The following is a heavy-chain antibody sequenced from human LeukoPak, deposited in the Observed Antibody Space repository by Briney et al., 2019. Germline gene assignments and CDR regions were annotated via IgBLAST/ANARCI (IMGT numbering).Heavy chain of an antibody. D-gene: IGHD3-3*01. CDR2: ISGSGGST. V-gene: IGHV3-23*01. CDR1: GFTFSNAW. CDR3: ARGQGYYDFWSGYPDMYYFDY. J-gene: IGHJ4*02. Sequence: SGGSLRLSCAASGFTFSNAWMNWVRQAPGKGLEWVSAISGSGGSTYYADSVKGRFTISRDNSKNTLYLQMNSLRAEDTAVYYCARGQGYYDFWSGYPDMYYFDYWGQGTLVTVSS.